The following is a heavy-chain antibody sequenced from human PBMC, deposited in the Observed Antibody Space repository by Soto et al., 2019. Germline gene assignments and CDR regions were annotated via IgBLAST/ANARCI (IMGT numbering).Heavy chain of an antibody. D-gene: IGHD5-12*01. CDR3: ATVATTRGIYYFDY. Sequence: SETLSLTCTVSGGSIGSYYWSWIRQPPGKGPEWIGHIFYSGSINYNPSLQSRVAVSVDTSKTQFSLRLRSVTAADTAVYYCATVATTRGIYYFDYWGQGILVTVSS. CDR2: IFYSGSI. CDR1: GGSIGSYY. V-gene: IGHV4-59*01. J-gene: IGHJ4*02.